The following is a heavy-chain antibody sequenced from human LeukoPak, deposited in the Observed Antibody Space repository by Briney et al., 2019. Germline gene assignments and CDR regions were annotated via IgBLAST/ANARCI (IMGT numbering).Heavy chain of an antibody. Sequence: SETLSLTCTVSGFSISTGYYWAWVRQPPGKGLEWTGTIFRIGSSYYNPSLKRRVTISVDTSKNQFSLKLSSVTAADTALYYCARVIDVAASGYFDSWGQGTQVTVSS. D-gene: IGHD6-25*01. CDR1: GFSISTGYY. CDR3: ARVIDVAASGYFDS. V-gene: IGHV4-38-2*02. J-gene: IGHJ4*02. CDR2: IFRIGSS.